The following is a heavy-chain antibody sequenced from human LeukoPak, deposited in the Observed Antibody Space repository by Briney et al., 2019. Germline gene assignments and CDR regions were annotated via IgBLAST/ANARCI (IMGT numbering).Heavy chain of an antibody. D-gene: IGHD4-17*01. Sequence: ASETLSLTCTVSGVSVSSFYWTWIRQPAGKGLEWIGRIYATGNTNFNPSLKSRVTMSIDTSKNQFSLKLSSVTAADTAVYYCARDDYDDSTRGLDYWGQGTLVTVSS. CDR2: IYATGNT. J-gene: IGHJ4*02. V-gene: IGHV4-4*07. CDR1: GVSVSSFY. CDR3: ARDDYDDSTRGLDY.